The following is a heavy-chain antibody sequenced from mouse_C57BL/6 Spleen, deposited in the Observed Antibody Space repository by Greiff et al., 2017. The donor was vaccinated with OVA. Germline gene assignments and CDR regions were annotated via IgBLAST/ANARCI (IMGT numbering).Heavy chain of an antibody. D-gene: IGHD2-5*01. CDR2: INPNNGGT. J-gene: IGHJ3*01. CDR3: ARGDYSNLFAY. V-gene: IGHV1-22*01. CDR1: GYTFTDYN. Sequence: EVKLQESGPELVKPGASVKMSCKASGYTFTDYNMHWVKQSHGKSLEWIGYINPNNGGTSYNQKFKGKATLTVNKSSSTAYMELSSLTSEDSAIYYCARGDYSNLFAYWGQGTLVTVSA.